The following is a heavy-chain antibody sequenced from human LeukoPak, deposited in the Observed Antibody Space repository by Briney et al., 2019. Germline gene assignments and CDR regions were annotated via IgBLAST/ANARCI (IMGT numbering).Heavy chain of an antibody. Sequence: SETLSLTCTVSGGSISSYYWSWIRQPPGKGLEWIGYIYYSGSTNYNPSLKSRVTISVDTSKNQFSLKLSSVTAADTAVHYCARDHPSYDSIRGWFDPWGQGTLVTVSS. CDR3: ARDHPSYDSIRGWFDP. CDR2: IYYSGST. D-gene: IGHD3-22*01. J-gene: IGHJ5*02. CDR1: GGSISSYY. V-gene: IGHV4-59*01.